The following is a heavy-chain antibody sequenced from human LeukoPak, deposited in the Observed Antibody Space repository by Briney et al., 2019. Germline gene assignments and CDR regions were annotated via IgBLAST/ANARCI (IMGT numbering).Heavy chain of an antibody. CDR2: IYYSGST. D-gene: IGHD6-13*01. CDR3: ARYSSSWYYADY. J-gene: IGHJ4*02. CDR1: GGSISSSSHY. Sequence: SETLSLTCTVSGGSISSSSHYWGWIRQPPGKGLEWIGSIYYSGSTYYNPSLKSRVTISVDTSKNQFSLKLSSVTAADTAVYYCARYSSSWYYADYWGQGTLVTVSS. V-gene: IGHV4-39*07.